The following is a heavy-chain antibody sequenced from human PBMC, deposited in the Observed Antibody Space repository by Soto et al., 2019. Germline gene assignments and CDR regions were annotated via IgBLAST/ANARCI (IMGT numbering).Heavy chain of an antibody. CDR1: EYSFANQW. D-gene: IGHD3-10*01. J-gene: IGHJ4*02. CDR2: ISPDTSRT. V-gene: IGHV5-51*01. Sequence: PGESLKISCKGSEYSFANQWIGWVRQMPGKGLEWVGIISPDTSRTLYSPSLQGQVTISVDKSISTVYLQWNSLKASDTAMYYCARHPLLTEQTEPSADYWGQGTLVTVSS. CDR3: ARHPLLTEQTEPSADY.